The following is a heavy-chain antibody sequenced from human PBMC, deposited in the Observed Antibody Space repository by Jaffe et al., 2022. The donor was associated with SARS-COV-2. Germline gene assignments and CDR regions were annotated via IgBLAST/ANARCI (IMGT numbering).Heavy chain of an antibody. CDR1: GFTFSSYA. V-gene: IGHV3-33*01. D-gene: IGHD3-16*01. J-gene: IGHJ2*01. Sequence: QVQLVESGGGVVQPGRSLRLSCGASGFTFSSYAMHWVRQAPGKGVEWVAAIWFDGSKESYADSVKGRFTISRDNSKNTVDLQMNSLSAEDTATFYCARAPAYDWYFDLWGRGTLVTVSS. CDR3: ARAPAYDWYFDL. CDR2: IWFDGSKE.